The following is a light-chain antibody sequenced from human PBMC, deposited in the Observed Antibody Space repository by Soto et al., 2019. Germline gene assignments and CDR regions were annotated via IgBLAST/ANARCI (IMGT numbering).Light chain of an antibody. CDR2: GNS. J-gene: IGLJ2*01. Sequence: QTVVTQPPAVSGAPGQRVTISYTGSSSNIGAGYDVHWYQQLPGTAPKLLIYGNSNRPSGVPDRFSGSKSGTSASLAITGLKAEDEADYYCQSYDSSLSGSIFGGGTKLTVL. V-gene: IGLV1-40*01. CDR3: QSYDSSLSGSI. CDR1: SSNIGAGYD.